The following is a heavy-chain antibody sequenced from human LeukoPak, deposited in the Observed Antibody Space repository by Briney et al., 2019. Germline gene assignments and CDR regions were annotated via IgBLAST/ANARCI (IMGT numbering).Heavy chain of an antibody. CDR1: GFTFSSYS. J-gene: IGHJ3*02. Sequence: PGGSLTLSCAASGFTFSSYSMNWVRQAPGKGLEWVSSISSSSSYIYYADSVKGRFTISRDNAKNSLYLQMNSLRAEDTAVYYCAREVQYQPDAFDIWGQGTMATVSS. CDR3: AREVQYQPDAFDI. D-gene: IGHD2-2*01. CDR2: ISSSSSYI. V-gene: IGHV3-21*01.